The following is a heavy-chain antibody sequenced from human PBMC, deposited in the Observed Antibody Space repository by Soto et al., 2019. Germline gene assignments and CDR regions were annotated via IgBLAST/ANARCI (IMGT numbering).Heavy chain of an antibody. CDR2: IYYSGST. CDR1: GGSISSSSYY. V-gene: IGHV4-39*01. D-gene: IGHD2-15*01. J-gene: IGHJ5*02. Sequence: QLQLQESGPGLVKPSETLSLTCTVSGGSISSSSYYWGWIRQPPGKGLEWIGSIYYSGSTYYNPSLKRRVTISVDTSKTQFSLKLSSVTAADTAVYYCARNTGYCSGGRRCWFDPWGQGTLVTVSS. CDR3: ARNTGYCSGGRRCWFDP.